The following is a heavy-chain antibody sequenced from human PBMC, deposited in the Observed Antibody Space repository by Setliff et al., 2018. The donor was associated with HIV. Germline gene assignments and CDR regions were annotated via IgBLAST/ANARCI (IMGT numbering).Heavy chain of an antibody. CDR3: AREGAVADAFDI. J-gene: IGHJ3*02. CDR2: IIPISGTV. CDR1: GGTFSSYA. V-gene: IGHV1-69*05. Sequence: SVKVSCKASGGTFSSYAISWVRQAPGQGLEWMGGIIPISGTVNYAQKFWGRVTITTHESTSTAYMELTSLRFDDTAMYYCAREGAVADAFDIWGQGTMVTVS. D-gene: IGHD6-19*01.